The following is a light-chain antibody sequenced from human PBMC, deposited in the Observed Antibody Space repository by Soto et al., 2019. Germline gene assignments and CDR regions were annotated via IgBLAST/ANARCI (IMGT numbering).Light chain of an antibody. V-gene: IGKV3-20*01. CDR1: QHVSSNY. Sequence: EIVLTQSPGTLSLSPGESATLSCRASQHVSSNYLAWYQQKPGQAPKLVIYGASSRATGIPDRFSGSGSGPDVTLTISRLEPEDVAVYYCQQYGSSPRTFGGGTKVEIK. CDR3: QQYGSSPRT. J-gene: IGKJ4*01. CDR2: GAS.